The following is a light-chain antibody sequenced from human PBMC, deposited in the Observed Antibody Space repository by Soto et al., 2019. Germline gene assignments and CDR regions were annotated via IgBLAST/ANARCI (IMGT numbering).Light chain of an antibody. CDR3: QQHYSTPRMYT. J-gene: IGKJ2*01. Sequence: DIVMTQSPDSLAVSLGERATINCKSSQSVLYSSNNKNYLAWYQQKPGQPPKLLIYWASTRESGVPDRFSGSGSGTDFTLTISSLQAEDVAVYYCQQHYSTPRMYTFGQGTKLEIK. CDR2: WAS. CDR1: QSVLYSSNNKNY. V-gene: IGKV4-1*01.